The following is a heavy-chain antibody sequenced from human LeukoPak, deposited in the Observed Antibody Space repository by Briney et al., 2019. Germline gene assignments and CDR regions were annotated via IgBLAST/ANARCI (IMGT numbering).Heavy chain of an antibody. CDR1: GGSITSSTSY. J-gene: IGHJ4*02. CDR3: ASQPTYYYDSSGYYYKAGMDY. D-gene: IGHD3-22*01. CDR2: IYYSGST. Sequence: SETLSLTCTVSGGSITSSTSYWGWIRQPPGKGLEWIGTIYYSGSTYYNPSLKSRATMSVDTSKNQFSLKLSSVTAADTAVYYCASQPTYYYDSSGYYYKAGMDYWGQGTLVTVSS. V-gene: IGHV4-39*01.